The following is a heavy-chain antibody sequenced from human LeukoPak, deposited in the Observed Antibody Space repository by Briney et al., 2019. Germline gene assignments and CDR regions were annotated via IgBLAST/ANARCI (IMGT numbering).Heavy chain of an antibody. V-gene: IGHV1-18*01. D-gene: IGHD3-10*01. CDR1: VYTFTSYG. J-gene: IGHJ4*02. CDR2: ISAYNGNT. CDR3: ARHYYYGSGFDY. Sequence: ASVKVSCTASVYTFTSYGISWVRHAPGQGLEWMGWISAYNGNTNYAQKLQGRVTMTTDTSTSTAYMELRSLRSDDTAVYYCARHYYYGSGFDYWGQGTLVTVSS.